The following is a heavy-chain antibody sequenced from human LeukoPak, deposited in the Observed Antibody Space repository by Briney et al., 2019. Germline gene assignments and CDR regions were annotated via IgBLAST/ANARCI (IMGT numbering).Heavy chain of an antibody. V-gene: IGHV3-23*01. CDR2: ISASGGNT. CDR1: GFTFTTYA. CDR3: ARGDGPIVVVPAALTF. Sequence: PGGSLRLSCAASGFTFTTYAMTWVRQAPGKGLEWVSAISASGGNTYYADSVKGRFTISRDNSKNTLYLQMNSLRTEDTAVYYCARGDGPIVVVPAALTFWGQGTLVTVSS. J-gene: IGHJ4*02. D-gene: IGHD2-2*01.